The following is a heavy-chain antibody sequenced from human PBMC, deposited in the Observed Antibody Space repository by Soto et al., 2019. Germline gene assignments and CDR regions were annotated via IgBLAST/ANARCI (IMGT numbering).Heavy chain of an antibody. CDR1: GGSISSYY. D-gene: IGHD6-19*01. CDR3: ARVRVRSGWYWFDY. Sequence: SETLSLTCTVSGGSISSYYWSWIRQPPGKGLEWIGYIYYSGSTNYNPSLKSRVTISVDTSKNQFSLKLSSVTAADTAVYYCARVRVRSGWYWFDYWGQGTLVTVSS. J-gene: IGHJ4*02. CDR2: IYYSGST. V-gene: IGHV4-59*01.